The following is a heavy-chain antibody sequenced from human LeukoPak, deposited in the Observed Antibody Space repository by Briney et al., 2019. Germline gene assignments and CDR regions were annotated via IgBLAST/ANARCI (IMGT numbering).Heavy chain of an antibody. J-gene: IGHJ6*03. D-gene: IGHD6-6*01. Sequence: GGSLRLSCAASGFTVSSNYMSWVRQAPGKGLEWVSSISSSSSYIYYADSVKGRFTISRDNAKNSLYLQMNSLRAEDTAVYYCARGTSSSSSYYYYYMDVWGKGTTVTVSS. CDR3: ARGTSSSSSYYYYYMDV. V-gene: IGHV3-21*01. CDR2: ISSSSSYI. CDR1: GFTVSSNY.